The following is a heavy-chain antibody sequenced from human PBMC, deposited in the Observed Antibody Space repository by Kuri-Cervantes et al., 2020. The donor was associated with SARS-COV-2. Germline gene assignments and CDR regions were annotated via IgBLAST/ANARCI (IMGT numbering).Heavy chain of an antibody. CDR3: ATEHRGSYGPMMYYYMDV. CDR1: GFTFSRYA. Sequence: GGSLRLSCAASGFTFSRYAMSWVRQAPGKGLEWVSAISGSGGSTYYADSVKGRFTISRDNSKNTLYLQMNSLRAEDTAVYYCATEHRGSYGPMMYYYMDVWGKGTTVTVSS. CDR2: ISGSGGST. V-gene: IGHV3-23*01. J-gene: IGHJ6*03. D-gene: IGHD1-26*01.